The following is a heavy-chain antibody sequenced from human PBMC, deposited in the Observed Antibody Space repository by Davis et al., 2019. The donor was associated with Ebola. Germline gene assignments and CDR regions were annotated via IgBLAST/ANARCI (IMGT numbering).Heavy chain of an antibody. CDR1: GYSFTSYW. CDR2: IYPDDSAT. J-gene: IGHJ4*01. D-gene: IGHD4-17*01. Sequence: KVSCKGSGYSFTSYWIGWVRQMPGKGLEWMGIIYPDDSATRYSPSFLDQVTISVDKSVSTAYLQWSSLKASDSAIYYCARHAAGDYAIFDYWGQGTLVTVSS. V-gene: IGHV5-51*01. CDR3: ARHAAGDYAIFDY.